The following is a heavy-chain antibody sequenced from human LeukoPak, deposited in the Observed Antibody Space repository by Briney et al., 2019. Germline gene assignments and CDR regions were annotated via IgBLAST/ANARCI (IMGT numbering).Heavy chain of an antibody. CDR3: ARRAGGYSHPYDY. Sequence: GGSLRLSCAASGFTFSSYAMNWVRQAPGKGLEWVSTIGGSGNSTYYADSVKGRFTISRDNSKNTLYLQTNSLRAEDTAVYYCARRAGGYSHPYDYWGQGTLVTVSS. V-gene: IGHV3-23*01. D-gene: IGHD4-23*01. CDR2: IGGSGNST. CDR1: GFTFSSYA. J-gene: IGHJ4*02.